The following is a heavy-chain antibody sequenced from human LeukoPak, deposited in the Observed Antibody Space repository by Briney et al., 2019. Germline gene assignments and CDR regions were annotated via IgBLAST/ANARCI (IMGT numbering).Heavy chain of an antibody. CDR2: IYHSGST. CDR3: ARDYHGAGSSNWFDP. D-gene: IGHD4-17*01. J-gene: IGHJ5*02. V-gene: IGHV4-38-2*02. CDR1: GYSITSGYY. Sequence: PSETLSLTCAVSGYSITSGYYWGWIRPPPGKGLEWIGSIYHSGSTYYNPSLKSRVTISVDTSKNQFSLKLSSVTAADTAVYYCARDYHGAGSSNWFDPWGQGTLVTVSS.